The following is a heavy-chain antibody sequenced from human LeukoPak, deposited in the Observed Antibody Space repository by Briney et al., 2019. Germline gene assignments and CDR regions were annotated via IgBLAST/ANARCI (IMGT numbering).Heavy chain of an antibody. V-gene: IGHV7-4-1*02. Sequence: ASVKVSCKASGYTFTSYGISWVRQAPGQGLEWMGWINTGTGNPTYARGFTRRFVFSLDTSVSTAYLQISSLKAEDTAVYYCARGSRLRATVLGVEIMPTSNWFDPWGQGTLVTVAS. CDR3: ARGSRLRATVLGVEIMPTSNWFDP. CDR2: INTGTGNP. CDR1: GYTFTSYG. D-gene: IGHD3-3*01. J-gene: IGHJ5*02.